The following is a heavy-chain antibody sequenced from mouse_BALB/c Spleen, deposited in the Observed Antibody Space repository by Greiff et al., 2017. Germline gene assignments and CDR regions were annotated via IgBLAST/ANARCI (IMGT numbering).Heavy chain of an antibody. CDR1: GYTFTSYW. CDR3: TRVGDMDY. Sequence: LKQPGSELVRPGASVKLSCKASGYTFTSYWMHWVKQRPGQGLEWIGNIYPGSGSTNYDEKFKSKATLTVDTSSSTAYMQLSSLTSEDSAVYYCTRVGDMDYWGQGTSVTVSS. CDR2: IYPGSGST. J-gene: IGHJ4*01. V-gene: IGHV1S22*01.